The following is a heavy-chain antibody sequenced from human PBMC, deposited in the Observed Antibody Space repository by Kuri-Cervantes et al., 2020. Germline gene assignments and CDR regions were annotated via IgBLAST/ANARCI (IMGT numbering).Heavy chain of an antibody. J-gene: IGHJ5*02. Sequence: ASVKVSCKASGYTFTSYAMHWVRQAPGQRLEWMGWINAGNGNTKYSQKFQGRVTITADESTSTAYMELSSLRSEDTAVYYCAKGVPAAMLSWFDPWGQGTLVTVSS. V-gene: IGHV1-3*01. CDR1: GYTFTSYA. D-gene: IGHD2-2*01. CDR3: AKGVPAAMLSWFDP. CDR2: INAGNGNT.